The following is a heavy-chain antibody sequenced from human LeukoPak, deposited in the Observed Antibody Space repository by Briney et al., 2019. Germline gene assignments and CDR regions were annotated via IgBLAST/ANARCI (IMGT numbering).Heavy chain of an antibody. D-gene: IGHD6-13*01. CDR3: AKEDSSSRYLSFDI. CDR2: ISYDGSNK. J-gene: IGHJ3*02. CDR1: GFTFSSYG. Sequence: PGGSLRLSCAASGFTFSSYGMHWVRQAPGKGLEWVAVISYDGSNKYYADSVKGRFTISRDNSKNTLYLQVNSLRAEDTAVYYCAKEDSSSRYLSFDIWGQGTMVTVAS. V-gene: IGHV3-30*18.